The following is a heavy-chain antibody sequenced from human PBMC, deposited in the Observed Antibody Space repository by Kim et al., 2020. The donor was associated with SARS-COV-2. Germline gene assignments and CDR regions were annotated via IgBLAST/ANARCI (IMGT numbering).Heavy chain of an antibody. CDR2: IYYSGST. V-gene: IGHV4-31*03. CDR3: ARVGADPGFDY. Sequence: SETLSLTCTVSGGSISSGGYYWSWIRQHPGKGLEWIGYIYYSGSTYYNPSLKSRVTISVDTSKNQFSLKLSSVTAADTAVYYCARVGADPGFDYWGQGTLVTVSS. J-gene: IGHJ4*02. CDR1: GGSISSGGYY. D-gene: IGHD3-16*01.